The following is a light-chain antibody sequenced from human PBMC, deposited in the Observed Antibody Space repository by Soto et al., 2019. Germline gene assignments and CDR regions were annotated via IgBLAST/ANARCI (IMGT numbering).Light chain of an antibody. CDR3: QQYGSSQFT. CDR1: QSVSSSY. Sequence: EIVLTQSPGTLSLSPGERATLSCRASQSVSSSYLAWYQQKPGQAPRLLIYGASSRATGITDRFSGSGSGTDFNLTISRLEPEDFAVYYCQQYGSSQFTFGPGTKVDI. CDR2: GAS. V-gene: IGKV3-20*01. J-gene: IGKJ3*01.